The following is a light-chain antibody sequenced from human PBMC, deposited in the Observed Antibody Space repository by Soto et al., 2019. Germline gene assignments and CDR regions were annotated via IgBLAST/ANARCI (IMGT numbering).Light chain of an antibody. Sequence: QAVRALPCSVSGSPGQSITISCSGTSTDVGGYSYVSWYQHHPGKGPKLIIYEVSNRPSGVSDRFSGSKSGNKASLIISNLEAEDESDYYCGSYTSTDTPFVFGTGTKVTVL. J-gene: IGLJ1*01. CDR1: STDVGGYSY. V-gene: IGLV2-14*01. CDR2: EVS. CDR3: GSYTSTDTPFV.